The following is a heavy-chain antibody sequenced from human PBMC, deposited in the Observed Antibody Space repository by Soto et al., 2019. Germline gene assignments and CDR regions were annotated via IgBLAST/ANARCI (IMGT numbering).Heavy chain of an antibody. Sequence: QVQLVQSGAEVKKPGSSVKVSCKASGGTFSSYAISWVRQAPGQGLEWMGGIIPIFGTANYAQTFQGRVTITADESTSTAYMELSSLRSEDTAVYYCARDTTYCGGDCQADAFDIWGQGTMVTVSS. J-gene: IGHJ3*02. V-gene: IGHV1-69*01. CDR2: IIPIFGTA. CDR3: ARDTTYCGGDCQADAFDI. CDR1: GGTFSSYA. D-gene: IGHD2-21*02.